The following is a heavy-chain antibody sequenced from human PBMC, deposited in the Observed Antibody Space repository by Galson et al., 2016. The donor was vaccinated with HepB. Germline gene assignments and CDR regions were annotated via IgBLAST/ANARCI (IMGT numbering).Heavy chain of an antibody. D-gene: IGHD2-2*01. CDR3: ATCRGYCISNSCYSAEYFQH. CDR1: GFTFDSSA. J-gene: IGHJ1*01. Sequence: SLRLSCAASGFTFDSSAMSWVRQAPGKGLEWVSSISASAGSTYYADSVKGRFTISRGNSKNTLYLQMNSLRAEDTAVYYCATCRGYCISNSCYSAEYFQHWGQGTLVTVSS. CDR2: ISASAGST. V-gene: IGHV3-23*01.